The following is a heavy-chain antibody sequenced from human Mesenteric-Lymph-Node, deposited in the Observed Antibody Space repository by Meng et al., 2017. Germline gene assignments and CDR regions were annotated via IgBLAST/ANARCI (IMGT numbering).Heavy chain of an antibody. CDR3: ATKNQYYYDSSGYFDY. CDR1: RFTFSLYW. Sequence: GESLKISCAVSRFTFSLYWMTWVRQAPGKGLEWVSSISSSSTIYYADSVKGRFTTSRDNAKNSLYLQMNSLRAEDTAVYYCATKNQYYYDSSGYFDYWGQGTLVTVSS. J-gene: IGHJ4*02. V-gene: IGHV3-69-1*02. D-gene: IGHD3-22*01. CDR2: ISSSSTI.